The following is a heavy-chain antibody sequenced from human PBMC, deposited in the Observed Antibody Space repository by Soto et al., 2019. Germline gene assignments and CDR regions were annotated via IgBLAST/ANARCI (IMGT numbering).Heavy chain of an antibody. D-gene: IGHD1-26*01. CDR3: AGVVGTLLYYYGMDV. CDR1: GGSISSSSYY. CDR2: IYYSGST. J-gene: IGHJ6*02. V-gene: IGHV4-39*01. Sequence: QLQLQESGPGLVKPSETLSLTCTVSGGSISSSSYYWGWIRQPPGKGLEWIGSIYYSGSTYYNPSLKSRVTISVDTSKNQFSLKLSSVTAADTAVYYCAGVVGTLLYYYGMDVWGQGTTVTVSS.